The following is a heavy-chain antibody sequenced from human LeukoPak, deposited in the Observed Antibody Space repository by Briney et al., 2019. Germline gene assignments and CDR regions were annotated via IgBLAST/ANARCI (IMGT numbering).Heavy chain of an antibody. CDR2: IKEDGTET. D-gene: IGHD5-24*01. Sequence: PGGSLRLSCAASGFMFSSNGMSWVRLAPGKGLEWVANIKEDGTETCYVDSVKGRFTISRDNAKNSLYLQMNSLRVEDTAAYYCAKEGRSLQTYWGQGTLVTVSS. V-gene: IGHV3-7*03. CDR3: AKEGRSLQTY. J-gene: IGHJ4*02. CDR1: GFMFSSNG.